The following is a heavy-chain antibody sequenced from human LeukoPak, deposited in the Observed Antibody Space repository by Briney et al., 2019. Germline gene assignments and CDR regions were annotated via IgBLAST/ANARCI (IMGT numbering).Heavy chain of an antibody. D-gene: IGHD3-22*01. CDR2: FYPEDGET. J-gene: IGHJ4*02. V-gene: IGHV1-24*01. CDR1: GYTLTELS. Sequence: AASANVSCTVSGYTLTELSMHWVRQAPGKGLEWMGGFYPEDGETIYAQKFQGRVTMTEDTSTDTAYMELSSLRSEDTAVYYCATGKLSSGYYRIDYWGQGTLVTVSS. CDR3: ATGKLSSGYYRIDY.